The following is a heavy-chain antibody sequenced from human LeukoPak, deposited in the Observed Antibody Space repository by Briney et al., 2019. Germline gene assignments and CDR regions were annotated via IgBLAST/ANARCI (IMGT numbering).Heavy chain of an antibody. J-gene: IGHJ4*02. Sequence: GESLKISCKGSGSRFTNYYIGWVRPMPGKGLEWMGFIYPGDSDPRYSPSFQGQVTISADKSISTAYLQWSSLKASDTAIYYCARHAVGATDYWGQGTLVTVSS. CDR1: GSRFTNYY. CDR3: ARHAVGATDY. CDR2: IYPGDSDP. V-gene: IGHV5-51*01. D-gene: IGHD1-26*01.